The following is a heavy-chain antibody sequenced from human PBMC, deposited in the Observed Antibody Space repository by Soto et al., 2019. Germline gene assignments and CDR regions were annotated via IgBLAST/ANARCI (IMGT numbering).Heavy chain of an antibody. CDR3: AKIPLGYCSSTSCYAY. V-gene: IGHV3-23*01. Sequence: GGSLRLSCAASGFTFSSDAMSWVRQAPGKGLEWVSAISGSGGSTYYADSVKGRFTISRDNSKNTLYLQMNSLRAEDTAVYYCAKIPLGYCSSTSCYAYWGQGTLVTVSS. CDR2: ISGSGGST. J-gene: IGHJ4*02. D-gene: IGHD2-2*01. CDR1: GFTFSSDA.